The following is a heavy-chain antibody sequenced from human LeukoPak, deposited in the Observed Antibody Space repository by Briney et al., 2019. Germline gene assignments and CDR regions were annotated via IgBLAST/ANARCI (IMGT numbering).Heavy chain of an antibody. D-gene: IGHD3-9*01. J-gene: IGHJ4*02. CDR3: AKVGADILTGYNYFDY. CDR1: GFTFSSYG. CDR2: ISYDGSNK. V-gene: IGHV3-30*18. Sequence: GRSLRLSCAASGFTFSSYGMHWVRQAPGKGLEWVAVISYDGSNKYYADSVKGRFTISRDNSKNTLYLQMNSLRAEDTAVYYCAKVGADILTGYNYFDYWGQGTLVTVSS.